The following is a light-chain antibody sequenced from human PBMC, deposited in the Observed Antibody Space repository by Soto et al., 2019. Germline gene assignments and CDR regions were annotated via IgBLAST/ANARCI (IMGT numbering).Light chain of an antibody. V-gene: IGKV3-20*01. Sequence: EIVLTQSPGTLSLSPGERATLSCRASQSVSSSFLAWYQQKPGQAPRLLIYGASSRATGIPVRFSGSGSGTDFTLTISRLEPEDFAVYYCQQYGSFWTFGQGTKVEIK. J-gene: IGKJ1*01. CDR2: GAS. CDR3: QQYGSFWT. CDR1: QSVSSSF.